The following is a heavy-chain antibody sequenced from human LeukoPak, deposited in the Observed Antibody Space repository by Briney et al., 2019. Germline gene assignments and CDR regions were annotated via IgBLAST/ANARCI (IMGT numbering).Heavy chain of an antibody. Sequence: ASVKVSCKASGYTFTSYGISWVRQAPGQGLEWMGWISAYNGNTNYAQKLQGRVTMTTDTSTSTAYMELRRQRSEDTAGYYCARGALRLIDYLGQGTLVTVSS. CDR3: ARGALRLIDY. V-gene: IGHV1-18*01. J-gene: IGHJ4*02. CDR1: GYTFTSYG. D-gene: IGHD4-17*01. CDR2: ISAYNGNT.